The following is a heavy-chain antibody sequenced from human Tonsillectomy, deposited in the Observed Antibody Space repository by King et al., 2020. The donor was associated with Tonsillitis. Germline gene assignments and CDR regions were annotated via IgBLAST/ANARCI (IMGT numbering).Heavy chain of an antibody. J-gene: IGHJ4*02. CDR3: ARTLYSSSWYGFDY. CDR2: IYYSGST. Sequence: VPLKESGPGLVKPSETLSLTCTVSGGSISSYYWSWIRQPPGKGLEWIGYIYYSGSTNYNPSLKSRVTISVDTSKNQFSLKLSSVTAADTAVYYCARTLYSSSWYGFDYWGQGTLVTVSS. V-gene: IGHV4-59*01. D-gene: IGHD6-13*01. CDR1: GGSISSYY.